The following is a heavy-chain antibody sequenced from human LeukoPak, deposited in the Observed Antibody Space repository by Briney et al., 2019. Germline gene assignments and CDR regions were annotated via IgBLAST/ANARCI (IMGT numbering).Heavy chain of an antibody. CDR3: ARDNIVVVPAAMTAHNWFDP. Sequence: GGSLRLSCAASGFTFSSYAMSWVRQAPGKGLEWVSAISGSGGSTYYADSVKGRFTISRDNSKNTLYLQMNSLRAEDTAVYYCARDNIVVVPAAMTAHNWFDPWGQGTLVTVSS. CDR1: GFTFSSYA. J-gene: IGHJ5*02. CDR2: ISGSGGST. V-gene: IGHV3-23*01. D-gene: IGHD2-2*01.